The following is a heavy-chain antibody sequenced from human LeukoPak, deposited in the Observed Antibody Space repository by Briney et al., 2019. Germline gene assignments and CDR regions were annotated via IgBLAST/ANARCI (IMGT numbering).Heavy chain of an antibody. V-gene: IGHV3-21*01. CDR3: ARPDTMIVAIDAFDI. CDR2: ISSSSSYI. CDR1: GFTFSSYS. Sequence: PGGSLRLSCAASGFTFSSYSMNWVRQAPGKGLEWVSSISSSSSYIYYADSVKGRFTISRDNSKNTLYLQMNSLRAEDTAVYYCARPDTMIVAIDAFDIWGQGTMVTVSS. J-gene: IGHJ3*02. D-gene: IGHD3-22*01.